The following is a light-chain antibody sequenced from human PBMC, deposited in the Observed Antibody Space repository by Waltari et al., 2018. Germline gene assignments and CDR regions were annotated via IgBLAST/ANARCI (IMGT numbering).Light chain of an antibody. V-gene: IGKV1-5*03. CDR3: QQYNEYPLS. J-gene: IGKJ4*01. Sequence: DIQMTQNPFSLSAAVGDRVTITCRASQSIGSWLAWYQQKPGKSPDLLIYKSSVLRDGVPSRFSATGSGTDFTLTIMSLQPEDLATYFCQQYNEYPLSFGGGTKVEI. CDR2: KSS. CDR1: QSIGSW.